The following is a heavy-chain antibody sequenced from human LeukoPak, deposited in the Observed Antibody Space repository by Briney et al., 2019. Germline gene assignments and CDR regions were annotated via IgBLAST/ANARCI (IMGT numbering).Heavy chain of an antibody. J-gene: IGHJ4*02. CDR2: INHSGST. D-gene: IGHD1-1*01. V-gene: IGHV4-34*01. CDR3: ATQRTDYGDY. CDR1: GGSFSGYY. Sequence: SETLSLTCAVYGGSFSGYYWSWIRQPPGKGLEWIGEINHSGSTNYNPSLKSRVTISVGTSKNQFSLKLSSVTAADTAVYYCATQRTDYGDYWGQGTLVTVSS.